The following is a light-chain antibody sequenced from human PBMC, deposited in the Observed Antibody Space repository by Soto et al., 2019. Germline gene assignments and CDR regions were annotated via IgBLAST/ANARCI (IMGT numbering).Light chain of an antibody. CDR3: SSYAGSNNVYV. Sequence: QSALTQPPSASGSPGQSVTISCTGTSSDVGGYNYVSWYQQHPGKAPKLMIYEVSKRPSGAPDRFSGSKSGNTASLTVSGLQAEDEADYYCSSYAGSNNVYVFGTGTKVTVL. CDR1: SSDVGGYNY. V-gene: IGLV2-8*01. J-gene: IGLJ1*01. CDR2: EVS.